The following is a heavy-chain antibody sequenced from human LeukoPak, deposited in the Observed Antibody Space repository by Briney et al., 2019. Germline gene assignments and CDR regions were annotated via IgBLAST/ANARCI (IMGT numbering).Heavy chain of an antibody. D-gene: IGHD2-2*01. V-gene: IGHV3-23*01. CDR3: AKRAAAAPNWFDP. CDR2: ISNNGGYT. CDR1: GFTFSSSA. Sequence: GGSLRLSCAASGFTFSSSAMSWVRQAPGKGLEWVSAISNNGGYTYYADSVQGRFTISRDNSKSTLCLQMNSLRAEDTAVYYCAKRAAAAPNWFDPWGQGTLVTVSS. J-gene: IGHJ5*02.